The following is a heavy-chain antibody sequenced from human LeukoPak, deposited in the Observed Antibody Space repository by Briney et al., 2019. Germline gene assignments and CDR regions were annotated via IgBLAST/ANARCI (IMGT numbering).Heavy chain of an antibody. Sequence: SETLSLTCTVSGGSVSSGSYYWSWIRPPPGKGLEWIGYIYYSGSTNYNPSLKSRVTISVDTSKNQFSLKLSSVTAADTAVYYCARGYNDGTKHAFDIWGQGTMVTVSS. CDR2: IYYSGST. D-gene: IGHD1-1*01. J-gene: IGHJ3*02. CDR1: GGSVSSGSYY. V-gene: IGHV4-61*01. CDR3: ARGYNDGTKHAFDI.